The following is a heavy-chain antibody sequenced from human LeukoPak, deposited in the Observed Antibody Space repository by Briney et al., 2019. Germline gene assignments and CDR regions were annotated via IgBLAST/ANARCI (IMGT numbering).Heavy chain of an antibody. CDR2: ISASGGST. Sequence: GGSLRLSCAASGFTFNSYAMSWVRQAPGKGLEWVSIISASGGSTYYADSVKGRFTISRDNSKNTLYLQMNSLRAEDTAVYYCARGHGMGTDYWGQGTLVTVSS. J-gene: IGHJ4*02. V-gene: IGHV3-23*01. D-gene: IGHD3-10*01. CDR1: GFTFNSYA. CDR3: ARGHGMGTDY.